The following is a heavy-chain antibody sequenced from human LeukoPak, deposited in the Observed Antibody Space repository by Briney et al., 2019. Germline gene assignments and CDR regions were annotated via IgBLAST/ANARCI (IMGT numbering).Heavy chain of an antibody. D-gene: IGHD3-3*01. CDR1: EYTFTSYY. V-gene: IGHV1-46*01. CDR2: INPSGGST. J-gene: IGHJ5*02. Sequence: ASVKVSCKASEYTFTSYYMHWVRQAPGQGLEWMGIINPSGGSTSYAQKFQGRVTMTSDTSTSTVYMELSSLRSEDTAVYYCARGSYDFWSGYQYNWFDPWGQGTLVTVSS. CDR3: ARGSYDFWSGYQYNWFDP.